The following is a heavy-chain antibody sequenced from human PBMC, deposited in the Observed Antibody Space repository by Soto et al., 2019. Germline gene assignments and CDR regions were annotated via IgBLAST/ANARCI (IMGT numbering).Heavy chain of an antibody. V-gene: IGHV4-39*01. Sequence: QLQLQESGPGLVKPSETLSLTCTVSGGSISSRGYYWGWIRQPPGKGLEWIGTIYYSGSTYYNPSLKRRVTISLDTSKHQFSLKLSSVTAPDTAVYYCATSNWFDPWGQGPLVTVSS. J-gene: IGHJ5*02. CDR3: ATSNWFDP. CDR1: GGSISSRGYY. CDR2: IYYSGST.